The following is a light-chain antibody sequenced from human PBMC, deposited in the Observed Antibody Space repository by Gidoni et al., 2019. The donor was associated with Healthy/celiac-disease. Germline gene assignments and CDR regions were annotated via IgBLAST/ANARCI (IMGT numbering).Light chain of an antibody. CDR3: CSYAGSSTVV. Sequence: QSALTQPAPVSGSPGRSITIPCTGTRSDVGSYNLVSWYQQHPGKAPKLMIYEVSKRPSGVSNRFSGSKSGNTASLTISGLQAEDEADYYCCSYAGSSTVVFGGGTKLTVL. CDR2: EVS. CDR1: RSDVGSYNL. J-gene: IGLJ2*01. V-gene: IGLV2-23*02.